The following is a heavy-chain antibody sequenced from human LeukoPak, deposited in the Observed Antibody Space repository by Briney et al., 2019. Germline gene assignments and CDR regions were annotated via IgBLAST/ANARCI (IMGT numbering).Heavy chain of an antibody. V-gene: IGHV5-10-1*01. CDR3: TRLGEQWLVHNWFDP. CDR2: IDPSDSYT. D-gene: IGHD6-19*01. J-gene: IGHJ5*02. CDR1: GYTFTTYW. Sequence: ESLKISCKASGYTFTTYWISWVRQMPGKGLEWMGRIDPSDSYTNYSPSFQGHVTISLDKSISTAYLQWSSLKASDTAMYYCTRLGEQWLVHNWFDPWGQGTLVSVSS.